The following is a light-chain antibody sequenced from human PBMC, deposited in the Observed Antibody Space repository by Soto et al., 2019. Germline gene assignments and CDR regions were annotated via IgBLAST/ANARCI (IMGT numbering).Light chain of an antibody. CDR3: QQYGSSPLT. CDR1: HSVSSN. CDR2: GAS. Sequence: EIMMTQSPATLSVSPGERAPLSRRASHSVSSNLAWYQQKPGQAPRLLIYGASTRATGIPDRFSGSGSGTDFTLTISRLEPEDFAVYYCQQYGSSPLTFGGGTKVDIK. J-gene: IGKJ4*01. V-gene: IGKV3-20*01.